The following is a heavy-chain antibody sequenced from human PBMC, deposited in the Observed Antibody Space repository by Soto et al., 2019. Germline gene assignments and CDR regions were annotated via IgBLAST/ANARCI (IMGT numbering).Heavy chain of an antibody. CDR2: ISGSGGST. V-gene: IGHV3-23*01. Sequence: PVGSLRLSCAASGFTFSSYAMSWVRQAPGKGLEWVSAISGSGGSTYYADSVKGRFTISRDNSKNTLYLQMNSLRAEDTAVYYCAPTYYYDSSGYPPFDYWGQGTLVTVSS. J-gene: IGHJ4*02. CDR1: GFTFSSYA. CDR3: APTYYYDSSGYPPFDY. D-gene: IGHD3-22*01.